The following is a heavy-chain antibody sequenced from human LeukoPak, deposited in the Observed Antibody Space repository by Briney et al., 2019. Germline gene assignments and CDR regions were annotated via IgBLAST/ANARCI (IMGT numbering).Heavy chain of an antibody. CDR3: ARGHSNQYYFDY. J-gene: IGHJ4*02. Sequence: SVKVSCKVSGYTLTELSMHWVRQAPGKGLEWMGGIIPIFGTANYAQKFQGRVTITTDESTSTAYMELSSLRSEDTAVYYCARGHSNQYYFDYWGQGTLVTVSS. CDR2: IIPIFGTA. CDR1: GYTLTELS. D-gene: IGHD4-11*01. V-gene: IGHV1-69*05.